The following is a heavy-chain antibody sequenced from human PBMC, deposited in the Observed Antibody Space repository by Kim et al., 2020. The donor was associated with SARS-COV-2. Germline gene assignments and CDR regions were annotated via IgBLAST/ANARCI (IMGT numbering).Heavy chain of an antibody. V-gene: IGHV3-33*01. CDR2: IWYDGSNK. Sequence: GGSLRLSCAASGFTFSSYGMHWVRQAPGKGLEWVAVIWYDGSNKYYADSVKGRFTISRDNSKNTLYLQMNSLRAEDTAVYYCARMRSPYGMDVWGQGTTVTVSS. D-gene: IGHD2-15*01. CDR1: GFTFSSYG. CDR3: ARMRSPYGMDV. J-gene: IGHJ6*02.